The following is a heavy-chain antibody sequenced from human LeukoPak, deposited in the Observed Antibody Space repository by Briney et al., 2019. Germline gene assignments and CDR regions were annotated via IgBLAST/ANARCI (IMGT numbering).Heavy chain of an antibody. CDR3: ARDAYSTMRRYYYYYYMDV. V-gene: IGHV3-7*01. J-gene: IGHJ6*03. CDR2: IKQDGSEK. Sequence: GGSLRLSCAASGFTFSSYWMSWVRQAPGKELEWVANIKQDGSEKYYVDSVKGRFTISRDNAKNSLYLQMNSLRAEDTAVYYCARDAYSTMRRYYYYYYMDVWGKGTTVTVSS. CDR1: GFTFSSYW. D-gene: IGHD4-11*01.